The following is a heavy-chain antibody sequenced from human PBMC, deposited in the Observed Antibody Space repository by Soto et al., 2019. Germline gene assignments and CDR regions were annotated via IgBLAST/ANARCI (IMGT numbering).Heavy chain of an antibody. J-gene: IGHJ6*02. CDR1: GGTFSSYA. CDR2: IIPIFGTA. D-gene: IGHD2-2*01. V-gene: IGHV1-69*06. Sequence: QVQLVQSGAEVKKPGSSVKVSCKASGGTFSSYAISWVRQAPGQGLEWMGGIIPIFGTANYAQKFQGRVTITADKSTSTAYMELSSMRSEDTAVYYCARVRSGTMGTYYYGMDVWGQGTTVTVSS. CDR3: ARVRSGTMGTYYYGMDV.